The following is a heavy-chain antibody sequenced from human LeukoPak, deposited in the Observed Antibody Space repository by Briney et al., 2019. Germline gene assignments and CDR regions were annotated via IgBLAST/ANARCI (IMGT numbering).Heavy chain of an antibody. D-gene: IGHD6-13*01. V-gene: IGHV3-23*01. Sequence: GGSLRLSCAASGFTLRSYDMSWVRQAPGKGLEWVSATSGSGGDTYYADSVKGRFTISRDNSKNTLYLQMNSLRAEDTAVYYCARDLPIAAAGTLSRAFDIWGQGTMVTVSS. CDR3: ARDLPIAAAGTLSRAFDI. CDR1: GFTLRSYD. CDR2: TSGSGGDT. J-gene: IGHJ3*02.